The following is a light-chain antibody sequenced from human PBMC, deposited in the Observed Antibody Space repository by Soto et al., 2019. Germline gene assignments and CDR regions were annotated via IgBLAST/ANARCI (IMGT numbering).Light chain of an antibody. CDR2: KAS. J-gene: IGKJ2*01. V-gene: IGKV1-5*03. Sequence: DIQLTQSPSTLSPSVGARVTITSRASQSISSWLAWYQQKPGTAPKLLIYKASTLESGVPSRFSGIRSGTEFTLTVSSLQPDDFATYYCQQYNSYSYTFGQGTKVDIK. CDR1: QSISSW. CDR3: QQYNSYSYT.